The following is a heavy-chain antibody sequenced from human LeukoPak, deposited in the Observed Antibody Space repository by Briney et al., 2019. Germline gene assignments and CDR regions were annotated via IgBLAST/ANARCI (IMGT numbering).Heavy chain of an antibody. CDR2: IYYSGTT. V-gene: IGHV4-59*01. J-gene: IGHJ6*02. CDR3: AREDPQTTEPEGMDV. Sequence: KPSETLSLTCTVSGGSISYYYWSWIRQSPGKGLEWIGYIYYSGTTNDNRSLKSRVTISVDTSKNQFSLQLRSVTAADTAVYYCAREDPQTTEPEGMDVWGQGTTVIVS. CDR1: GGSISYYY. D-gene: IGHD4-17*01.